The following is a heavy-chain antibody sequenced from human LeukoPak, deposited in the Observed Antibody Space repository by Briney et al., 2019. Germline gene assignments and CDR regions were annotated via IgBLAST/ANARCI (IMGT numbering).Heavy chain of an antibody. CDR2: IKEDESEK. V-gene: IGHV3-7*01. Sequence: PGGSLRLSCAASGFTFSSYWMSWVRQAPGNGPEWVANIKEDESEKNYVNSVKDRFTISRDNAKNSLYLQMNSLRAEDTAVYYCARVTSGSSYRPFDYWGQGTLVTVSS. CDR1: GFTFSSYW. J-gene: IGHJ4*02. CDR3: ARVTSGSSYRPFDY. D-gene: IGHD3-10*01.